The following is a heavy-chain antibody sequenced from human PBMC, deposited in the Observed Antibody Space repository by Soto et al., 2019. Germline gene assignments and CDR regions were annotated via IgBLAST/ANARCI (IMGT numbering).Heavy chain of an antibody. Sequence: ASVKVSCKASGGTFSSYAISWVRQAPGQGLEWMGWINPNSVGTNYAQKFQGRVTMTRDTSISTAYMELSRLRSDDTAVYYCARDALSGIYTLYYYYGMDVWGQGTTVTVSS. CDR3: ARDALSGIYTLYYYYGMDV. CDR2: INPNSVGT. CDR1: GGTFSSYA. J-gene: IGHJ6*02. V-gene: IGHV1-2*02.